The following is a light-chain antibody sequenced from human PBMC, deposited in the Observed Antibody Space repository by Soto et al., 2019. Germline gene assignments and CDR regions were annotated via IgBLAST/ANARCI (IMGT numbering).Light chain of an antibody. Sequence: SYELRQPPSVSVSPGQTARITCSGEALPKNYAFWYRQKSGQAPVLVIFDDTTRPSGIPQRFSGSSSGTLATLTISGAQVEDEADYFCYSTDTSSDHRGVFGGGTKVTVL. CDR2: DDT. V-gene: IGLV3-10*01. CDR3: YSTDTSSDHRGV. CDR1: ALPKNY. J-gene: IGLJ3*02.